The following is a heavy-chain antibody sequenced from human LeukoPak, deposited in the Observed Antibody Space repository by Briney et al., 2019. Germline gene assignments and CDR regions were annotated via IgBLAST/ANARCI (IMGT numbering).Heavy chain of an antibody. CDR1: GYTLTELS. CDR3: ASAKYSSGWQFDY. CDR2: FDPEVGKT. Sequence: ASVKVSCKVSGYTLTELSMHWVRQAPGKGLEWMGGFDPEVGKTIYAQKFQGRVTMTEDTSTDTAYMELSSLRSEDTAVYYCASAKYSSGWQFDYWGQGTLVTVSS. J-gene: IGHJ4*02. V-gene: IGHV1-24*01. D-gene: IGHD6-19*01.